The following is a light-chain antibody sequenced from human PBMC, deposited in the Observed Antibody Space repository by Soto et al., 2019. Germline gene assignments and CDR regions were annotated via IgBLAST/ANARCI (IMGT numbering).Light chain of an antibody. CDR1: QSLLHSNGYNY. J-gene: IGKJ5*01. V-gene: IGKV2-28*01. Sequence: DIVMTQSPLSLPVTPGEPASISCRSSQSLLHSNGYNYLDWYLQKPGQSPQLLIYLCSNRASGVPDRFSGSGSGTDCTLKISRVEAEDVGVYYCMQALQTPPTFGQGTRLEIK. CDR2: LCS. CDR3: MQALQTPPT.